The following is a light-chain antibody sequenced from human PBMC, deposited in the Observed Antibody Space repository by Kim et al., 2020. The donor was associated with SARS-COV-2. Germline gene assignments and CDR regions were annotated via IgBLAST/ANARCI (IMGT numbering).Light chain of an antibody. CDR2: DNN. V-gene: IGLV1-51*01. J-gene: IGLJ3*02. Sequence: GQTVTISVSVRSSSIGNNSVTWYQQLPGTAPKLLIYDNNKRPSGLPDRVSGSKSGTSATLGITGLQTGDEADYYCGTWDSSLSAGVFGGGTQRTVL. CDR1: SSSIGNNS. CDR3: GTWDSSLSAGV.